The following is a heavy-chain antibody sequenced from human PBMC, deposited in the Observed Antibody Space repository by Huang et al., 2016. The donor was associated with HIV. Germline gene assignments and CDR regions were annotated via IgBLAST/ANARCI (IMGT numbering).Heavy chain of an antibody. D-gene: IGHD6-19*01. Sequence: EVQLVESGGGLVKPGGSLRLSCAASGFTFSSYSMNWVRQAAGKGREWVSCISSSSSYIYYADSVKGRFTSSRDNAKNSLYLQMNSLSAEDTAVYYCARDWSVFRQWLAGDAFDIWGQGTMVTVSS. CDR3: ARDWSVFRQWLAGDAFDI. J-gene: IGHJ3*02. CDR2: ISSSSSYI. CDR1: GFTFSSYS. V-gene: IGHV3-21*01.